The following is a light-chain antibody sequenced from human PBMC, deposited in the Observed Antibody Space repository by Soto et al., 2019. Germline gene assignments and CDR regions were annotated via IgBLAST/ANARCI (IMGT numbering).Light chain of an antibody. CDR1: QSVSSY. Sequence: PGERATLSCRASQSVSSYLAWYQQKPGQAPRLLIYDASNRATGVPARFSGSGSGTDFTLTISSLEPEDFAVYYCQQRSNWPPTFGGGTKVDIK. J-gene: IGKJ4*01. CDR3: QQRSNWPPT. CDR2: DAS. V-gene: IGKV3-11*01.